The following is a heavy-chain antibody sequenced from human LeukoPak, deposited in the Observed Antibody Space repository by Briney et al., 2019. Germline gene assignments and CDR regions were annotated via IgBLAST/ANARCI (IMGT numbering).Heavy chain of an antibody. CDR1: GGSISSYY. Sequence: SSGTMSLTCTVSGGSISSYYWSWIRQPPGKGLEWIGYIFDSGRADYNPSLRSRVTISMAASLNQFFLDLTSVTAADTAVYYCARDGLQQFGRHYFDYWGQGTLVTVSS. J-gene: IGHJ4*02. V-gene: IGHV4-59*01. CDR2: IFDSGRA. D-gene: IGHD6-13*01. CDR3: ARDGLQQFGRHYFDY.